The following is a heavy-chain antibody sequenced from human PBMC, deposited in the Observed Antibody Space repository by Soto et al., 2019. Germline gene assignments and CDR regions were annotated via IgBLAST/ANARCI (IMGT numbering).Heavy chain of an antibody. CDR1: GGSFSGYY. J-gene: IGHJ4*02. V-gene: IGHV4-34*01. CDR2: INHSGST. D-gene: IGHD2-2*01. CDR3: AREGRLYCSSTSCQDY. Sequence: SETLSLTCAVYGGSFSGYYWSWIRQPPGKGLEWIGEINHSGSTNYNPSLKSRVTISVDTSKNQFSLKLSSVTAADTAVYYCAREGRLYCSSTSCQDYWGQGTLVTVSS.